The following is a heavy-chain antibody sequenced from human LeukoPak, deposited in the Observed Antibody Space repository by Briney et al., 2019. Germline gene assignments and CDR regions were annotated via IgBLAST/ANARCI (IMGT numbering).Heavy chain of an antibody. Sequence: GESLKISCKGSGYSFTTSWIAWVRQMPGKGLEWMGIIYPGDSDTRYSPSFQGQVTISADKSISTAYLQWSSLKASDTAMYYCARRAVSLDWFDPWGQGTLVTVSS. CDR2: IYPGDSDT. CDR1: GYSFTTSW. V-gene: IGHV5-51*01. J-gene: IGHJ5*02. CDR3: ARRAVSLDWFDP. D-gene: IGHD1-26*01.